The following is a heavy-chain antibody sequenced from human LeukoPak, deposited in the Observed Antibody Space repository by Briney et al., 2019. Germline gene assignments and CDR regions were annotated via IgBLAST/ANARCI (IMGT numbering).Heavy chain of an antibody. CDR3: ARDNLAGRGYYYGMDV. Sequence: GGSLRLSCAASGFTFSSYAMSWVRQAPGKGLEWVANIKQDGSEKYYVDSVKGRFTISRDNAKNSLYLQMNSLRAEDTAVYYCARDNLAGRGYYYGMDVWGQGTTVTASS. CDR2: IKQDGSEK. J-gene: IGHJ6*02. CDR1: GFTFSSYA. V-gene: IGHV3-7*01.